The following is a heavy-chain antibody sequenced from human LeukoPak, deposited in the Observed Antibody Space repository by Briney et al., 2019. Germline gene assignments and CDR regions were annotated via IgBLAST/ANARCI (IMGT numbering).Heavy chain of an antibody. J-gene: IGHJ4*02. CDR3: ARYYYDGSGYYYDY. Sequence: PGGSLRLSCAASGFTFSSYAMHWVRQAPGKGLEYVSAISCNGGSTYYANSVKGRFTISRDNSKNTLYLQMGSLRAEDMAVYYCARYYYDGSGYYYDYWGQGTLVTVSS. CDR1: GFTFSSYA. V-gene: IGHV3-64*01. D-gene: IGHD3-22*01. CDR2: ISCNGGST.